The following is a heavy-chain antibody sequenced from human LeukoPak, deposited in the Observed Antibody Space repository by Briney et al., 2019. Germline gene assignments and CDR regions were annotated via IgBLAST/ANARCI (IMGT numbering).Heavy chain of an antibody. CDR3: ARGLCGGDCYDY. CDR2: ISWNGGSI. D-gene: IGHD2-21*01. J-gene: IGHJ4*02. V-gene: IGHV3-9*01. CDR1: GFTFDDYA. Sequence: GGSLRLSCAASGFTFDDYAMHWVRQAPGKGLEWVSGISWNGGSIGYADSVKGRFTISRDNAKNSLYLQMNSLRAEDTAVYYCARGLCGGDCYDYWGQGTLVTVSS.